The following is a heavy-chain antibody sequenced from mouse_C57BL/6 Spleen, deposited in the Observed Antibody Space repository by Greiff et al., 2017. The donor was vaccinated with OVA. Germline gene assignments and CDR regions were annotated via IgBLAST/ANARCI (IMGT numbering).Heavy chain of an antibody. CDR3: ARRGYDYDDMGY. J-gene: IGHJ2*01. CDR1: GYTFTNYW. D-gene: IGHD2-4*01. V-gene: IGHV1-63*01. CDR2: IYPGGGYT. Sequence: QVQLQQSGAELVRPGTSVKMSCKASGYTFTNYWLGWAKQRPGHGLEWIGDIYPGGGYTNSNEKFTGKATLTADKYSSPSYMQFSSLTSEDSAIYYCARRGYDYDDMGYWGQGTTRTVSS.